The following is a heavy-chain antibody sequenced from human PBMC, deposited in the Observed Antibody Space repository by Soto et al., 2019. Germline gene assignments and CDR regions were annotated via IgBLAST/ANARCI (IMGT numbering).Heavy chain of an antibody. CDR1: GGSISSSSYY. V-gene: IGHV4-39*01. CDR3: ARRDLGCSGGSRYDAFDI. Sequence: PSETLSLTCTVSGGSISSSSYYWGWIRQPPGKGLEWIGSIYYSGSTYYNPSLKSRVTISVDTSKNQFSLKLSSVTAADTAVYYCARRDLGCSGGSRYDAFDIRGQGTMVTVSS. D-gene: IGHD2-15*01. CDR2: IYYSGST. J-gene: IGHJ3*02.